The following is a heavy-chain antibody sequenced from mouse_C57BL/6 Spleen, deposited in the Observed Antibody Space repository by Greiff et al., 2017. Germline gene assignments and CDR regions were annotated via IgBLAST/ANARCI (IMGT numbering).Heavy chain of an antibody. V-gene: IGHV5-16*01. CDR2: INSDGSST. CDR3: ARDGALGRWFDY. J-gene: IGHJ2*01. D-gene: IGHD4-1*01. CDR1: GFTFSDYC. Sequence: EVHLVESEGGLVQPGSSMKLSCTASGFTFSDYCMAWVRQVPEKGLEWVANINSDGSSTYYLDYLTSRFIFSRDNAKNILYLQMSSLKSEDTGTYYCARDGALGRWFDYWGKGTTRTVSS.